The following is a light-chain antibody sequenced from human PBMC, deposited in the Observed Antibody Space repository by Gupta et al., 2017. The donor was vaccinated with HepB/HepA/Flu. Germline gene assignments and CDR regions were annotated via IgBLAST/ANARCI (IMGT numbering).Light chain of an antibody. J-gene: IGKJ4*01. CDR2: KAS. CDR3: QQYLTFPLT. Sequence: DIQMTQSLSTLSASVGDRVTSTCRARQCIRSWLAWYQQKPGKAPKFLIYKASNLESGVPSRFSGSGSGTEFTLTISGLQPDDVAIYYCQQYLTFPLTFGGGTKVEIK. V-gene: IGKV1-5*03. CDR1: QCIRSW.